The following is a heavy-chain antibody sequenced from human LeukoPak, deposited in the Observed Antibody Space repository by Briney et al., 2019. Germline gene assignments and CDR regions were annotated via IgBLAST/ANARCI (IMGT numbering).Heavy chain of an antibody. J-gene: IGHJ6*02. CDR2: IYYSGST. CDR1: GGSISSYY. Sequence: SETLSLTCTVSGGSISSYYWSWIRQPPGKGLEWIGYIYYSGSTNYNPSLKSRVTISVDTSKNQFSLKLTSVTAADTAVYYCATNIATAGYYYGMDLWGQGTTVTVSS. V-gene: IGHV4-59*01. CDR3: ATNIATAGYYYGMDL. D-gene: IGHD6-13*01.